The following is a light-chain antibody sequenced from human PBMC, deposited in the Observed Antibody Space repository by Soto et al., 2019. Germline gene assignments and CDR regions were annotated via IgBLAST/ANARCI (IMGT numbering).Light chain of an antibody. V-gene: IGKV1-39*01. CDR2: AAS. Sequence: DIQMTQSPSSQSAVVGDRVTITCRASQNIGKYLNWYQQKPGKAPNLLIYAASSLQSGVPPRFSGSGSGTDFTLTISSLQPEDFATYYCEQRYATPYTFGQGTKLEIK. J-gene: IGKJ2*01. CDR3: EQRYATPYT. CDR1: QNIGKY.